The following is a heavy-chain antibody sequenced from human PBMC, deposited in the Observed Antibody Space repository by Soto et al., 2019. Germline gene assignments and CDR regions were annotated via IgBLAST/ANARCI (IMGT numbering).Heavy chain of an antibody. D-gene: IGHD3-16*01. CDR2: ISSSSSTI. CDR1: GFTFSSYS. V-gene: IGHV3-48*01. Sequence: EVQLVESGGGLVQPGGSLRLSCAASGFTFSSYSMNWVRQAPGKGLEWVSYISSSSSTIYYADSVKGRFTISRDNAKNSLYLQMNSLRAEDTTVYYCAGLDYTVGAYYFDYWGQGTLVTVSS. J-gene: IGHJ4*02. CDR3: AGLDYTVGAYYFDY.